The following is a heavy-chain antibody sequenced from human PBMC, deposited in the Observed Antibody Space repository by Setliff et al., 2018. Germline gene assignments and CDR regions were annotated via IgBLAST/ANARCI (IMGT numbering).Heavy chain of an antibody. CDR3: AKDGVGPTYTYFFDY. CDR2: IIPLLETA. D-gene: IGHD1-26*01. CDR1: GDTFSTYA. Sequence: SVKVSCKASGDTFSTYALSWVRQAPGQGLEWMGGIIPLLETAKYAQKFQGRVTITADKSTSTGYMELSSLRAEDTAVYYCAKDGVGPTYTYFFDYWGQGTQVTVSS. V-gene: IGHV1-69*06. J-gene: IGHJ4*02.